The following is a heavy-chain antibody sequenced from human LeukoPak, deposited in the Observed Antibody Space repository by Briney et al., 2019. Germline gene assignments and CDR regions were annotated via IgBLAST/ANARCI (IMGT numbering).Heavy chain of an antibody. CDR1: GYTFTGYY. Sequence: ASVKVSCKASGYTFTGYYMHWVRQAPGQGLEWMGWINPNSGGTNYAQKFQGRVTTTRDTSISTAYMELSRLRSDDTAVYYCARERGDTMIVVVPAGGFDPWGQGTLVTVSS. CDR2: INPNSGGT. J-gene: IGHJ5*02. CDR3: ARERGDTMIVVVPAGGFDP. V-gene: IGHV1-2*02. D-gene: IGHD3-22*01.